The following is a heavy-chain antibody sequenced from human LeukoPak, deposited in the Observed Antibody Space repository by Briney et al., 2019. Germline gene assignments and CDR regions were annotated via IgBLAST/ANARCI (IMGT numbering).Heavy chain of an antibody. Sequence: GGSLRLSCAASGFTFSRYGMSWVRQAPGKGLEWVGRIKSKTDGGTTDYAAPVKGRFTISRDDSKNTLYLQMNSLKTEDTAVYYCTTDRLAYYDILTGYVDWFDPWGQGTLVTVSS. CDR3: TTDRLAYYDILTGYVDWFDP. D-gene: IGHD3-9*01. J-gene: IGHJ5*02. V-gene: IGHV3-15*01. CDR1: GFTFSRYG. CDR2: IKSKTDGGTT.